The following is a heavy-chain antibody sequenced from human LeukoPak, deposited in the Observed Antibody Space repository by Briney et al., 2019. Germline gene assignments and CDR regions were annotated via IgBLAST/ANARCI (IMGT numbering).Heavy chain of an antibody. V-gene: IGHV3-30*18. CDR1: GFPFSNYG. J-gene: IGHJ4*02. D-gene: IGHD1-26*01. Sequence: GGSLRLSCAASGFPFSNYGMHWVRQAPCKGLEWVAVISSDGSDKYYADSVKGRFTISRDNSKNTLYLQMNSLRAEDTAVYYCAKDKGREGDYWGQGNLVTVSS. CDR3: AKDKGREGDY. CDR2: ISSDGSDK.